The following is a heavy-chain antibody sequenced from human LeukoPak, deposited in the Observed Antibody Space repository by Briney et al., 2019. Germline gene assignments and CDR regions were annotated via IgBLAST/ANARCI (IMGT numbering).Heavy chain of an antibody. D-gene: IGHD1-1*01. J-gene: IGHJ4*02. CDR3: ARGGLETAVKYFFDY. CDR2: IYRGGST. Sequence: GGSLRLSCTASGFTVSTNYVSWVRQALGKGLEWVSTIYRGGSTYYADSVKGRFTISRDNSKNTVYLQINTLRVEDTAVYYCARGGLETAVKYFFDYWGQGTLITVSS. CDR1: GFTVSTNY. V-gene: IGHV3-66*01.